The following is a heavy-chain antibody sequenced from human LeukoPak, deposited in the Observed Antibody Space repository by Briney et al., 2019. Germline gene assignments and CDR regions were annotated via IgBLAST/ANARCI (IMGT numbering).Heavy chain of an antibody. CDR1: GFTFSDYY. CDR2: VSSSGTTI. D-gene: IGHD2-15*01. CDR3: ARGDGCSGGSCYYYYYGMDV. J-gene: IGHJ6*02. Sequence: PGGSLRLSCAASGFTFSDYYMNWIRQAPGKGLEWISSVSSSGTTIYYAPSVKGRFTISRDNAKNSLYLQMNSLRAEDTAVYYCARGDGCSGGSCYYYYYGMDVWGQGTTVTVSS. V-gene: IGHV3-11*04.